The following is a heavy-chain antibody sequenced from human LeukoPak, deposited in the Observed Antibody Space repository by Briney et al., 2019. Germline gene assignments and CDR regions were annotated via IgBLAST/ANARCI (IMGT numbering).Heavy chain of an antibody. CDR1: GFTFSSYG. Sequence: PGGSLRLSCAASGFTFSSYGMHWVRQAPGKGLEWVAFIRYDGSNKYYADSVEGRFTISRDNSKNTLYLQMNSLRAEDTAVYYCAKDSSSSWSRYYFDYWGQGTLVTVSS. CDR2: IRYDGSNK. CDR3: AKDSSSSWSRYYFDY. J-gene: IGHJ4*02. D-gene: IGHD6-6*01. V-gene: IGHV3-30*02.